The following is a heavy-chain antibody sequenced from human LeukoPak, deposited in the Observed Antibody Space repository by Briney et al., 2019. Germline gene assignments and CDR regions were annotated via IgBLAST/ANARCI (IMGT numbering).Heavy chain of an antibody. V-gene: IGHV3-23*01. D-gene: IGHD3-10*01. Sequence: PGGSLRLSCAASGFTFSNYAMSWVRQAPGKGLEWVSGISDVEYSTNYTDSVKGRFTISRDNSKNTVYLEMNNLRAEDTAVYFCARHDSYIPYWGQGSLVTVSS. CDR1: GFTFSNYA. CDR3: ARHDSYIPY. J-gene: IGHJ4*02. CDR2: ISDVEYST.